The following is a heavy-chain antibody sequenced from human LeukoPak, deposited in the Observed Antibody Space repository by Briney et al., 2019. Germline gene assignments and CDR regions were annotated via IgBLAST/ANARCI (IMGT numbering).Heavy chain of an antibody. CDR2: ITSYTGYM. V-gene: IGHV3-21*06. CDR3: ARHGDNSYSFDH. CDR1: GFTFSIFA. J-gene: IGHJ4*02. D-gene: IGHD5-24*01. Sequence: GGSLRLSCAASGFTFSIFAMNWVRQAPGKGLEWISSITSYTGYMFYADSVKGRFTISRDNAMNSLFLQMTNLRAEDTAVYYCARHGDNSYSFDHWGQGVLVTVSS.